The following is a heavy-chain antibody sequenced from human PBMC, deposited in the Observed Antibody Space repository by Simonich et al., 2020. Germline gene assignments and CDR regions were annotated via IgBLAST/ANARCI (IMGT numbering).Heavy chain of an antibody. CDR1: GGSISSSSDY. CDR2: IYYSVRA. V-gene: IGHV4-39*01. J-gene: IGHJ2*01. D-gene: IGHD2-15*01. Sequence: QLQLQESGPGLVKPSETLSLTCTVSGGSISSSSDYWGWIRQPPVKGLEWNGCIYYSVRASYNPSLRSRDTLSVDPSKNQFSLKLSSVTAADTALYYCARHKGYCCGGSCYSHWYFDLWGRGTLVTVSS. CDR3: ARHKGYCCGGSCYSHWYFDL.